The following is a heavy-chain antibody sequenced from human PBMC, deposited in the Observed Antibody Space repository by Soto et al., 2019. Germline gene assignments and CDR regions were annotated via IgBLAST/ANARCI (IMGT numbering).Heavy chain of an antibody. J-gene: IGHJ6*02. CDR1: GFTFSSYG. CDR3: ARATAVAGPTYYYYGMDV. V-gene: IGHV3-33*01. CDR2: IWYDGSNK. Sequence: QVQLVESGGGVVQPGRSLRLSCAASGFTFSSYGMHWVRQAPGKGLEWVAVIWYDGSNKYYADSVKGRFTISRDNSKNTLYLQMNSLRAEDTAVYYCARATAVAGPTYYYYGMDVWGQGTTVTVSS. D-gene: IGHD6-19*01.